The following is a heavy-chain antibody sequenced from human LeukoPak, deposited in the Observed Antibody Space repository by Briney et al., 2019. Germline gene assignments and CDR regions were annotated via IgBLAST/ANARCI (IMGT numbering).Heavy chain of an antibody. CDR2: ISYDGSNK. Sequence: GGSLRLSCAASGFTFSSYAMHWVRQAPGKGLEWVAVISYDGSNKYYADSVKGRFTISRDNSKNTLYLQMNSLRAEDTAVYYCAKEGDPKSIAAAGTVDYWGQGTLVTVSS. J-gene: IGHJ4*02. CDR1: GFTFSSYA. D-gene: IGHD6-13*01. V-gene: IGHV3-30-3*01. CDR3: AKEGDPKSIAAAGTVDY.